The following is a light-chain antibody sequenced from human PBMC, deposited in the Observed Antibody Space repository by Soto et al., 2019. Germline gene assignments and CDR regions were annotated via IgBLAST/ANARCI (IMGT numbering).Light chain of an antibody. CDR3: QRYNNWPLT. V-gene: IGKV3-15*01. Sequence: IVCPQSPAALSVSPGERVPLSCRASQGIGSTLAWYQQKPGQTPRLLIYDSSTRAIGIPTRFTGSRSGTEFTLTINGLQSEDFAVYYCQRYNNWPLTFGGGTKVDI. CDR2: DSS. CDR1: QGIGST. J-gene: IGKJ4*01.